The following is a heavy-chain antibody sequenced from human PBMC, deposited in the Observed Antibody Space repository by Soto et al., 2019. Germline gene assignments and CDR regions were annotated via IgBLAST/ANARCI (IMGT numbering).Heavy chain of an antibody. Sequence: GGSLRLSCAASGFTFSTYSMNWVRQAPGKGLEWVSSISTTSSNIYYADSVKGRFTISRDNAKNSLYLQMNSLRAEDTAVYYCARGLLASRPNWFDPWGQGTLVTVSS. CDR2: ISTTSSNI. V-gene: IGHV3-21*01. CDR1: GFTFSTYS. CDR3: ARGLLASRPNWFDP. J-gene: IGHJ5*02. D-gene: IGHD2-21*01.